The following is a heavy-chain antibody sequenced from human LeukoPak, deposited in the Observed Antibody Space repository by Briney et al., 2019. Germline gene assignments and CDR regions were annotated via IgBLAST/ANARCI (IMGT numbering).Heavy chain of an antibody. CDR2: ISGSGGST. Sequence: GGSLRLSCAASGFTFSSYAMSWVRQAPGKGLEWVSAISGSGGSTYYADSVRGRFTISRDNSKNTLYLQMNSLRAEDTAVYYCAKGAYYYGSGSYYKPPGGDYYYYMDVWGKGTTVTISS. D-gene: IGHD3-10*01. V-gene: IGHV3-23*01. CDR1: GFTFSSYA. J-gene: IGHJ6*03. CDR3: AKGAYYYGSGSYYKPPGGDYYYYMDV.